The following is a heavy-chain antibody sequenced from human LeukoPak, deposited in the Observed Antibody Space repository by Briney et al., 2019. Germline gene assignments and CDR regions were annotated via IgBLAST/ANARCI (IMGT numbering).Heavy chain of an antibody. Sequence: PSETLSLTCTVSGGSISSQYWSWIRQPPGKGLEWIAGYIYYSGSTNYNPSLKSRVTISVDSSKNQFSLKLSSVTAADTAVYYCARGKGGSAQYGMDVWGQGTTVTVSS. CDR2: IYYSGST. D-gene: IGHD3-10*01. V-gene: IGHV4-59*11. CDR3: ARGKGGSAQYGMDV. CDR1: GGSISSQY. J-gene: IGHJ6*02.